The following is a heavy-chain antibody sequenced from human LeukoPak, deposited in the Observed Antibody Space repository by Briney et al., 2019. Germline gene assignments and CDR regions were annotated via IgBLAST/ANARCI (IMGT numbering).Heavy chain of an antibody. J-gene: IGHJ4*02. CDR1: GFTFSDYS. Sequence: PGGSLRLSYAASGFTFSDYSMNWVRQAPGKGLEWISYIGISSGNTKYADSVKGRFTISGDNAKNSLYLQMNSLRVEDTAVYYCARDHNYAFNNWGQGTLVTVSS. D-gene: IGHD1-1*01. CDR3: ARDHNYAFNN. CDR2: IGISSGNT. V-gene: IGHV3-48*04.